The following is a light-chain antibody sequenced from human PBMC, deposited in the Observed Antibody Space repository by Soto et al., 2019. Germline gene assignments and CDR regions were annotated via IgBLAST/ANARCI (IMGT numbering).Light chain of an antibody. V-gene: IGKV1-39*01. CDR3: RQSYSTPWT. CDR1: QSIISY. Sequence: DIQMTQSPSSLSASVGDRVIITCRASQSIISYLNWYHQKPGKAPKLLIYGASSIQSGVPSRFSGSGSGTDFTLTISSLQPEDFATYYCRQSYSTPWTFGQGTKVDIK. J-gene: IGKJ1*01. CDR2: GAS.